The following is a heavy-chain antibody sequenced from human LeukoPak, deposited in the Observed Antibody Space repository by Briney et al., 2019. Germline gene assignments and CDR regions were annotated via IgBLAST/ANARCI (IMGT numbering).Heavy chain of an antibody. Sequence: PGGSLRLSCAASGFTFSSYWMSWVRQAPGKGLEWVANIKPDGREKYYVDSVKGRFTISRDNPKNSLYLQMNSLRAEDTAAYYCASPRGYCSGGSCPYYFDYWGQGTLVTVSS. CDR1: GFTFSSYW. V-gene: IGHV3-7*01. D-gene: IGHD2-15*01. CDR3: ASPRGYCSGGSCPYYFDY. CDR2: IKPDGREK. J-gene: IGHJ4*02.